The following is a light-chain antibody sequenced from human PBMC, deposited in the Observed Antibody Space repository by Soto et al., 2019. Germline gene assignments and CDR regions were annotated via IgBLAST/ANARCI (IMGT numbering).Light chain of an antibody. CDR2: DVA. Sequence: QTVMTQPRSLSGSPGQSVTISCAGTCNDGGAYNYVSRYQRPPGGPPSLMIYDVARWPAGVPDRFSGSKSGNTASLTISGLQAEDEADYCCCTYSGGYTYRFGTGAKV. CDR3: CTYSGGYTYR. CDR1: CNDGGAYNY. J-gene: IGLJ1*01. V-gene: IGLV2-11*01.